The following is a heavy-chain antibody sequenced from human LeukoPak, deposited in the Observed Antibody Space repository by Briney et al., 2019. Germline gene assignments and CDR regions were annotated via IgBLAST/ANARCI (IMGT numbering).Heavy chain of an antibody. CDR1: GFTFSTYG. D-gene: IGHD3-10*01. CDR2: IQSNGGSE. Sequence: GGSLRLSCVASGFTFSTYGMHWVRQAPGKGLEWVAFIQSNGGSEFYVDSVKGRFTISRDNSKNTVYLQMGSLRVEDTAVYYCARDPAGFWGQGTLVTVSS. CDR3: ARDPAGF. V-gene: IGHV3-30*02. J-gene: IGHJ4*02.